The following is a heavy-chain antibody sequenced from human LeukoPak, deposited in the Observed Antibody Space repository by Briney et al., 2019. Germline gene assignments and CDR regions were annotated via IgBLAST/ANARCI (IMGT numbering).Heavy chain of an antibody. J-gene: IGHJ4*02. Sequence: GGSLRLSCAASGFTFSRYGLHWVRQAPGKGLEWVAFIRDDGSTRYYTDSVKGRFTISRDNSKNTLYLQMNSLRAEDTALYYCAKLDRIAAPGTWADYWGQGTLVTVSS. CDR3: AKLDRIAAPGTWADY. D-gene: IGHD6-13*01. CDR1: GFTFSRYG. CDR2: IRDDGSTR. V-gene: IGHV3-30*02.